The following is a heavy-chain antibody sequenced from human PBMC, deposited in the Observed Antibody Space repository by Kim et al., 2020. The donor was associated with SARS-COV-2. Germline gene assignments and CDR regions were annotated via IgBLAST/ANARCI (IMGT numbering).Heavy chain of an antibody. CDR1: GYTFTSYG. V-gene: IGHV1-18*01. CDR3: ARMYGDNCFDP. Sequence: ASVKVSCKASGYTFTSYGISWVRQAPGLGLEWMGWVSSYNGDTNYAQKLQGRVTMTTDTSTSTAYMELRSLRSDDTAVYYCARMYGDNCFDPWGQGALVTVSS. D-gene: IGHD2-8*01. J-gene: IGHJ5*02. CDR2: VSSYNGDT.